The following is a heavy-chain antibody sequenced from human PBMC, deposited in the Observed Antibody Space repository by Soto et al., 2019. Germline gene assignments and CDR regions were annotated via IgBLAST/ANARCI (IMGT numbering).Heavy chain of an antibody. CDR2: ISGSGGST. CDR3: AKVPVGATGRFDY. J-gene: IGHJ4*02. Sequence: XGSLRLSCSGSGFTFSNYAMSWVRQAPGKGLAWVSAISGSGGSTYYADSVKGRFTISRDNSKNTLYLQMNSLRAEDTALYYCAKVPVGATGRFDYWGQGTLVTVSS. V-gene: IGHV3-23*01. D-gene: IGHD1-26*01. CDR1: GFTFSNYA.